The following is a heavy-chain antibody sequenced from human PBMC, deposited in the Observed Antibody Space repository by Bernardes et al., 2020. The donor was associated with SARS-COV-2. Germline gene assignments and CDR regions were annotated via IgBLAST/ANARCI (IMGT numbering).Heavy chain of an antibody. CDR1: GFTFSSTD. CDR3: VKNRGIYSA. V-gene: IGHV3-23*01. J-gene: IGHJ6*02. CDR2: ITDGGGRT. D-gene: IGHD2-15*01. Sequence: GGSLRLSCAASGFTFSSTDMSWVRQASGKGLEWVSYITDGGGRTYYADSVKGRFTISRDNSKNTLYLQMNSLRAEDTAIYYCVKNRGIYSAWGQGTTVSVSS.